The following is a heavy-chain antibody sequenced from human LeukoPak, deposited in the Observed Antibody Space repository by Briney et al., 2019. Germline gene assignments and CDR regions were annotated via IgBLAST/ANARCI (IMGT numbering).Heavy chain of an antibody. V-gene: IGHV4-61*02. J-gene: IGHJ4*02. CDR3: SRDGAPYSSGWYY. CDR1: GAPVSSGIYY. Sequence: SETLSLTCTVSGAPVSSGIYYWSWIRQPAGKGLEWIGRIYTSGSTNYSPSLRSRVTISVDTSKNQFSLKLSSVTAADTAVYYCSRDGAPYSSGWYYWGQGTLVTVSS. CDR2: IYTSGST. D-gene: IGHD6-19*01.